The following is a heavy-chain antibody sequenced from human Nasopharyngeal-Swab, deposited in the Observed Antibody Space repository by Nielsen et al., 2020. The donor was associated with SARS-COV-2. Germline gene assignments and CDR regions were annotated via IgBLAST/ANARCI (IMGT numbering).Heavy chain of an antibody. CDR2: AYYSGST. J-gene: IGHJ4*02. CDR1: GVSVSSDFYY. Sequence: SETLSLTCSVSGVSVSSDFYYWTWIRQPPGKGLEWIGYAYYSGSTNYNPSLESRVTISVDTSKNQFSLKLSSVTAADTAVYYCPYGANRYQFDYWGQGTLVTVSS. D-gene: IGHD4/OR15-4a*01. V-gene: IGHV4-61*01. CDR3: PYGANRYQFDY.